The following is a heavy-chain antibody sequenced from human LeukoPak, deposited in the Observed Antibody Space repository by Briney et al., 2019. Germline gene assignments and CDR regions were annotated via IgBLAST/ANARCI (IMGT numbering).Heavy chain of an antibody. D-gene: IGHD5-24*01. CDR3: ARDFDGYNPIDY. CDR2: IIPILGIA. V-gene: IGHV1-69*04. J-gene: IGHJ4*02. Sequence: GASVKVSCKASGGTFSSYAISWVRQAPGQGLEWMGRIIPILGIANYAQKFQGRVTITADKSTSTAYMELSSLRSEDTAVYYCARDFDGYNPIDYWGQGTLVTVSS. CDR1: GGTFSSYA.